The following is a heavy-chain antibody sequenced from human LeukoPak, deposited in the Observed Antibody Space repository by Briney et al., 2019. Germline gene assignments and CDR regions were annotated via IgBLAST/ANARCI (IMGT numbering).Heavy chain of an antibody. CDR3: ARSYSSDGYYYYYYMDV. CDR1: GGSISSYY. V-gene: IGHV4-59*01. D-gene: IGHD4-11*01. J-gene: IGHJ6*03. CDR2: IYYSGST. Sequence: SETLSLTCTVSGGSISSYYWSWIRQPPGKGLEWIGYIYYSGSTNYNPSLKSRVTISVDTSKNQFSLKLSSVTAADTAVYYCARSYSSDGYYYYYYMDVWGKGTTVTVSS.